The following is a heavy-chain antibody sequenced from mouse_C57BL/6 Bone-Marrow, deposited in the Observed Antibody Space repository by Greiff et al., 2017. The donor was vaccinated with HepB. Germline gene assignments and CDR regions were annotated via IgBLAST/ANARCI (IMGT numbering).Heavy chain of an antibody. CDR2: IYPGDGDT. D-gene: IGHD6-5*01. J-gene: IGHJ3*01. Sequence: VQLQQSGPVLVKPGASVKISCTASGYAFSSSWMNWVKQRPGKGLEWIGRIYPGDGDTNYNGKFKGKATLTADKSSSTAYMQLSSLTSEDSAVYFCARPYLLEFAYWGQGTLVTVSA. V-gene: IGHV1-82*01. CDR1: GYAFSSSW. CDR3: ARPYLLEFAY.